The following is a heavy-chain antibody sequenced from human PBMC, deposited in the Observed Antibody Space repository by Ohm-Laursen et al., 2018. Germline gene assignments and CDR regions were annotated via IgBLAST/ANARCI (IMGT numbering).Heavy chain of an antibody. CDR3: ARDYYDASGYVGFDY. Sequence: SLRLSCAASGFTFSSYGMHWVRQAPGKGLEWVAVIWYDGSNKYYADSVKGRFTISRDNSKNTLYLQMNSLRAEDTAVYYCARDYYDASGYVGFDYWGQGTLVTVSS. V-gene: IGHV3-33*01. D-gene: IGHD3-22*01. CDR1: GFTFSSYG. CDR2: IWYDGSNK. J-gene: IGHJ4*02.